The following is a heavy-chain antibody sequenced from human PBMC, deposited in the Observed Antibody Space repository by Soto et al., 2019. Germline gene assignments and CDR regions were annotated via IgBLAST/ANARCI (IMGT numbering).Heavy chain of an antibody. D-gene: IGHD3-3*01. V-gene: IGHV4-59*01. Sequence: LSLTCTVSSGSMSGYYWNWIRQPPGKGLEWIGYIYYSGSTNYNPSLKSRVTISVDTSKNQFSLKLSSVTAADTAVYYCARAGDYDFRSGYSNDAFDIWGQGTMVTVSS. J-gene: IGHJ3*02. CDR1: SGSMSGYY. CDR2: IYYSGST. CDR3: ARAGDYDFRSGYSNDAFDI.